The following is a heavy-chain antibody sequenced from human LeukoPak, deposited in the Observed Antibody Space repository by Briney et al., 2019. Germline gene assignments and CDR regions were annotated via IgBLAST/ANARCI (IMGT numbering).Heavy chain of an antibody. J-gene: IGHJ6*02. CDR1: GFTVSSNY. CDR3: ARDPTGDYYYGMDV. CDR2: IYSGGST. Sequence: GGSLRLSCAASGFTVSSNYMSWVRQAPGQGLEWVSVIYSGGSTYYADSVKGRFTISRDNSKNTLYLQMNSLRAEDTAVYYCARDPTGDYYYGMDVWGQGTTVTVSS. V-gene: IGHV3-66*01. D-gene: IGHD2-8*02.